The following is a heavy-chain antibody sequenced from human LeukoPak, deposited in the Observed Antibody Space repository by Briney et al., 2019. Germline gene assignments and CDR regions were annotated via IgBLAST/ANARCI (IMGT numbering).Heavy chain of an antibody. CDR3: ARDRYFGSDGFDI. D-gene: IGHD3-10*01. J-gene: IGHJ3*02. V-gene: IGHV3-33*01. CDR1: GFSFSEHG. CDR2: TWYDGSNN. Sequence: GGSLRLSCAASGFSFSEHGMHWVRQAPGKGPEWMTVTWYDGSNNHYADSVKGRFTISRDNSKNTVFLEMNSLRAEDTAVHHCARDRYFGSDGFDIWGPGTMVIVSS.